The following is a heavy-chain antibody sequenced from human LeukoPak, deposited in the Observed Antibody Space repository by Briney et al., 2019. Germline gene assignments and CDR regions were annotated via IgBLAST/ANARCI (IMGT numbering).Heavy chain of an antibody. J-gene: IGHJ4*02. Sequence: ASVKVSCKPYGYTFTGYYIHWVRQPPAQGLEWMGWINPNSGATNYAQKFQGRVTMTRDTSITTAYMELSRLRSDDTALYYCARVEVSGYFINFDYWGQGTLVTVSS. V-gene: IGHV1-2*02. CDR3: ARVEVSGYFINFDY. CDR1: GYTFTGYY. D-gene: IGHD5-18*01. CDR2: INPNSGAT.